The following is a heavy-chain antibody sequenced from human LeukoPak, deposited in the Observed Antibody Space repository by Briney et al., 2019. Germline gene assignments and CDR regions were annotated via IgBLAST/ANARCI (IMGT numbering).Heavy chain of an antibody. CDR2: ISGSGTI. CDR1: GGSIHSY. V-gene: IGHV4-4*07. D-gene: IGHD3-10*01. CDR3: ARDSGTTGEVKFDP. J-gene: IGHJ5*02. Sequence: PSETLSLTCTVSGGSIHSYWSWIRQPAGKGLEWIGRISGSGTITYNPALQSRLTISIDTSKNQFSLKLMSVTAADTAVYYCARDSGTTGEVKFDPWGQGTLVTVSS.